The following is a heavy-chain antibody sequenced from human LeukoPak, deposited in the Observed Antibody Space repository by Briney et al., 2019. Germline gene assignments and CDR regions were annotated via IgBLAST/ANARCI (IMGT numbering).Heavy chain of an antibody. CDR3: ARDGASAGYYGFDI. J-gene: IGHJ3*02. Sequence: PGGSLRLSCAASGFTFSSYRMNWVRQAPGKGLEWVLSISSSSSYIYYADSVKGRFTISRDNAKNSLYLQMNSLRAEDTAVYYCARDGASAGYYGFDIWGQGTMVTVS. CDR1: GFTFSSYR. D-gene: IGHD3-22*01. V-gene: IGHV3-21*01. CDR2: ISSSSSYI.